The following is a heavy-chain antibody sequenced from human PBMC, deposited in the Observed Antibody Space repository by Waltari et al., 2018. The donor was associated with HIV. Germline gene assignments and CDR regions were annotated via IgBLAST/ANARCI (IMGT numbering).Heavy chain of an antibody. CDR3: ATCNIGSGWYLKSPIRI. V-gene: IGHV3-23*01. J-gene: IGHJ4*02. Sequence: VQMLESGGDLVQPGGSLRLSCAVSGLNFATSGLGWVRQAPGKGLEWMSAITSSGGRTYYAESAKGRFIISRDNSKKTVTLQLKNLRLGDTAMYYCATCNIGSGWYLKSPIRIWGQGTLVTVS. CDR2: ITSSGGRT. D-gene: IGHD6-19*01. CDR1: GLNFATSG.